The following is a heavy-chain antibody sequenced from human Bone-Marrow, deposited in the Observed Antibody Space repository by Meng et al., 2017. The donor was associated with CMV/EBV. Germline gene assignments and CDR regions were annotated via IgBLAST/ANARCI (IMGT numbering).Heavy chain of an antibody. CDR2: IIPIFGTA. Sequence: NCSSYAISGVRQAPGQGLEWMGGIIPIFGTANYAQKFKGRVTITTDESTSTAYMELSSLRSEDTAVYYCAIIRGVTMVRGVHNWFDPWGQGTLVTVSS. J-gene: IGHJ5*02. CDR1: NCSSYA. CDR3: AIIRGVTMVRGVHNWFDP. V-gene: IGHV1-69*05. D-gene: IGHD3-10*01.